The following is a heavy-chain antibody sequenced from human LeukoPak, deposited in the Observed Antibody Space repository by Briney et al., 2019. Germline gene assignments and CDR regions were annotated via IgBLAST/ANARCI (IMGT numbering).Heavy chain of an antibody. CDR2: ISSSGSAI. Sequence: PGGSLRLSCAASGFTLSSYDMNWVRQAPGKGLERVSYISSSGSAIYYTDSVKGRFTISRDSAQNSMYLQMNSLSAEDTAIYYCARGLRRQFDHWGQGTLVTVSS. V-gene: IGHV3-48*03. CDR1: GFTLSSYD. CDR3: ARGLRRQFDH. D-gene: IGHD2-8*01. J-gene: IGHJ4*02.